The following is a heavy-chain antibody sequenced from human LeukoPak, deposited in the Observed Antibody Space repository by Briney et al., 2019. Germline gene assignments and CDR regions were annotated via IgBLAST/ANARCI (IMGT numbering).Heavy chain of an antibody. V-gene: IGHV3-74*01. D-gene: IGHD2-2*02. Sequence: PGRSLRLSCAASGFTFSSYWMHWVRQAPGKGLVWVSRINTDGSSTSYADSVKGRFTISRDNAKNTLYLQMNSLRAEDTAVYYCARAYCSSTSCYTDAFDIWGQGTMVTVSS. J-gene: IGHJ3*02. CDR1: GFTFSSYW. CDR3: ARAYCSSTSCYTDAFDI. CDR2: INTDGSST.